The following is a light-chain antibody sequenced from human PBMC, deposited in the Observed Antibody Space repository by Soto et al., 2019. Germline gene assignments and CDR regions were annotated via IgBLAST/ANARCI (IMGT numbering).Light chain of an antibody. V-gene: IGKV3-15*01. J-gene: IGKJ2*01. CDR2: GAS. CDR1: QSVSSN. CDR3: QQYQSRPLYT. Sequence: EIVMTQSPATLSVSPGERATLSCRASQSVSSNLAWYQQKPGQAPRLLIFGASTRATGIPARFSGSGSGTEFTLTNSSLQSEDFAVYYCQQYQSRPLYTFGQGTKVEIK.